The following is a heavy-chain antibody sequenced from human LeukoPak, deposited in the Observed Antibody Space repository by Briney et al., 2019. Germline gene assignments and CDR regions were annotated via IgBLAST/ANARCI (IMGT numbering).Heavy chain of an antibody. CDR2: TSYDGSNK. Sequence: PGRSLRLSCAASGFTFSSYGMHWVRQAPGKGLEWVAVTSYDGSNKYYADSVKGRFTISRDNSKNTLYLQMNSLRAEDTAVYYCAKDVSALSHYYGMDVWGQGTTVTVSS. CDR3: AKDVSALSHYYGMDV. D-gene: IGHD2/OR15-2a*01. J-gene: IGHJ6*02. CDR1: GFTFSSYG. V-gene: IGHV3-30*18.